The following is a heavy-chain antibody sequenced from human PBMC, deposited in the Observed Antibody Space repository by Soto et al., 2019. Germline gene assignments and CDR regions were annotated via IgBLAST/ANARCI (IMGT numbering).Heavy chain of an antibody. CDR1: GFIFSNYA. CDR3: AKALVEGSASQHFEY. D-gene: IGHD3-10*01. CDR2: ISAGGNGR. Sequence: GGSLRLSCSASGFIFSNYAMTWVRQAPGKGLEWVSAISAGGNGRYYTDSVKGRFTVSRDNSKNILYLQLTGLRGDDTALYYCAKALVEGSASQHFEYWGQGTLVTVSS. J-gene: IGHJ4*02. V-gene: IGHV3-23*01.